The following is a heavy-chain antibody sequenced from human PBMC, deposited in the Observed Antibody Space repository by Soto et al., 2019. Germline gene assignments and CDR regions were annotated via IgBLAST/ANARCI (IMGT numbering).Heavy chain of an antibody. CDR3: ARVGHDYGDHYFDS. Sequence: PSETLSLTCAVSGGSISSSNWWSWVRPPPGKGLEWIGEIFHSGTTNYNPSLKSRVAISVDKSKNQFSLTLNSVSAADTAVYYCARVGHDYGDHYFDSWGQGTLVTVSS. CDR2: IFHSGTT. J-gene: IGHJ4*02. D-gene: IGHD4-17*01. V-gene: IGHV4-4*02. CDR1: GGSISSSNW.